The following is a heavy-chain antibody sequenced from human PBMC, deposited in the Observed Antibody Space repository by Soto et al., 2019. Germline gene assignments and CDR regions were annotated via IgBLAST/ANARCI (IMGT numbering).Heavy chain of an antibody. J-gene: IGHJ6*02. V-gene: IGHV3-30-3*01. CDR3: ARDNSITIFGLVICDDYYGMDV. CDR2: ISYDGSNK. D-gene: IGHD3-3*01. Sequence: GGSLRLSCAASGFTFSSYAMHWVRQAPGKGLEWVAVISYDGSNKYYADSVKGRFTISRDNSKNTLYLQMNSLRAEDTAVYYCARDNSITIFGLVICDDYYGMDVWGQGTTVTVSS. CDR1: GFTFSSYA.